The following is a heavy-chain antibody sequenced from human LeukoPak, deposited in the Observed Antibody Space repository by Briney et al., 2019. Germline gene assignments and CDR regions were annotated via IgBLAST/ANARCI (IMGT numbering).Heavy chain of an antibody. CDR3: ARHYGSGTHPLDY. V-gene: IGHV4-59*08. D-gene: IGHD3-10*01. CDR2: IYYSGST. J-gene: IGHJ4*02. CDR1: GGSISSYY. Sequence: PSETLSLTCTVSGGSISSYYWSWIRQPPGKGLEWIGYIYYSGSTNYNPSLKSRVTISVDTSKNQFSLKLSSVTAADTAVYYCARHYGSGTHPLDYWGQGTLVTVSS.